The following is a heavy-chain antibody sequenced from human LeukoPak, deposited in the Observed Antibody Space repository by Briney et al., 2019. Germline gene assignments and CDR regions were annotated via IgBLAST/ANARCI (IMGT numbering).Heavy chain of an antibody. CDR2: IWYDGSNK. CDR1: GFTFSSYG. V-gene: IGHV3-33*01. Sequence: GGSLRLSCAASGFTFSSYGMHWVRQAPGKGLEWVAVIWYDGSNKYYAGSVKGRFTISRDNSKNTLYLQMNSLRAEDTAVYYCARDGNDFWSGYQSANWFDPWGQGTLVTVSS. CDR3: ARDGNDFWSGYQSANWFDP. J-gene: IGHJ5*02. D-gene: IGHD3-3*01.